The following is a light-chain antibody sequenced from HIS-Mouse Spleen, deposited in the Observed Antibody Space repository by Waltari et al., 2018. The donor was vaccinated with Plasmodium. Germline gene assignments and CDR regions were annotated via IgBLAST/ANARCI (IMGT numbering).Light chain of an antibody. Sequence: SYELTQPPSVSVSPGQTARITCSGGALPQKYAYWYQQKSGQAPVPVIYEDSKRPSGIPERFSGSSSGTMATLTISGAQVEDEADYYCYSTDSSGNHRVFGGGTKLTVL. V-gene: IGLV3-10*01. CDR2: EDS. CDR3: YSTDSSGNHRV. CDR1: ALPQKY. J-gene: IGLJ3*02.